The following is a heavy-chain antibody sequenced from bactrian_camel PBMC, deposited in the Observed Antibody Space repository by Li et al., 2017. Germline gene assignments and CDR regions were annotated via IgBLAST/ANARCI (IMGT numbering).Heavy chain of an antibody. Sequence: HVQLVESGGGSVQAGGSLRLSCAIRSNSRFCVAWYRQAPGNECELITTIGLDGKIYYKDSVKGRFTISQDNAKNTLYLQMNSLKPEDTAVYYCAADQDPFGTVVLVGCPPYKYRGQGTQVTVS. CDR3: AADQDPFGTVVLVGCPPYKY. D-gene: IGHD6*01. CDR1: SNSRFC. V-gene: IGHV3S55*01. CDR2: IGLDGKI. J-gene: IGHJ4*01.